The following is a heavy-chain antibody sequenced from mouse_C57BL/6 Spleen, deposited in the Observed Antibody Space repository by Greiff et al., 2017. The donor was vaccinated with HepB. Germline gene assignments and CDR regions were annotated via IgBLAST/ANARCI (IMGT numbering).Heavy chain of an antibody. CDR3: ARSKKIVATYFDY. CDR2: TNPTNGRT. V-gene: IGHV1S81*02. J-gene: IGHJ2*01. CDR1: GYTFTSYW. D-gene: IGHD1-1*01. Sequence: QVQLQQPGAELVKAGASVKMSCKASGYTFTSYWMHWVKQRLGQGLEWFAETNPTNGRTYYNEKFKSKATLTVDKSSSTAYMLLSGPTFEDSAVYYCARSKKIVATYFDYWGQGNNLTVSS.